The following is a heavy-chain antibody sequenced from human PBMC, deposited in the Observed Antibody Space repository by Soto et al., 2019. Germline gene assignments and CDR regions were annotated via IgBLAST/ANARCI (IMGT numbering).Heavy chain of an antibody. V-gene: IGHV3-30*18. J-gene: IGHJ4*02. Sequence: GGSLRLSCAASGFTFSSYGMHWVRQAPGKGLEWVAVISYDGSNKYYADSVKGRFTISRDNSKNTLYLQMNSLRAEDTAVYYCAKDDRPVSGSYPSFDYWGQGTLVTVS. CDR2: ISYDGSNK. CDR1: GFTFSSYG. CDR3: AKDDRPVSGSYPSFDY. D-gene: IGHD1-26*01.